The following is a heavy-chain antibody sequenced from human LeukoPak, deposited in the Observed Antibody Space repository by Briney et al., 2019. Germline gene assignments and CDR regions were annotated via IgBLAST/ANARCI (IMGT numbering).Heavy chain of an antibody. V-gene: IGHV4-31*03. J-gene: IGHJ4*02. CDR3: ARDSGRTTATKFDY. CDR1: GGSISSGGYY. CDR2: IYYSGST. D-gene: IGHD4-17*01. Sequence: SETLSPTCTVSGGSISSGGYYWSWIRQHPGKGLEWIGYIYYSGSTYYNPSLKSRVTISVDTSKNQFSLKLSSVTAADTAVYYCARDSGRTTATKFDYWGQGTLVTVSS.